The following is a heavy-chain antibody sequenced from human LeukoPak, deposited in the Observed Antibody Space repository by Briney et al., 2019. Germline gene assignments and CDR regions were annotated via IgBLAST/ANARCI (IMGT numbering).Heavy chain of an antibody. CDR3: AREPRSRFGGAFDY. CDR2: IIPIFGTA. CDR1: GGTFSSYA. V-gene: IGHV1-69*05. Sequence: SVKVSCKASGGTFSSYAISWVRQAPGQGLEWMGRIIPIFGTANYAQKFQGRVTITTDESTSTAYMELSSLRSEDTAVYYCAREPRSRFGGAFDYWGQETLVTVSS. J-gene: IGHJ4*02. D-gene: IGHD3-16*01.